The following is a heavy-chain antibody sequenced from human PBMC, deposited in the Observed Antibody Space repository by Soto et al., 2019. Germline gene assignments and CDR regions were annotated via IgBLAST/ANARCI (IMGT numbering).Heavy chain of an antibody. CDR1: GASITNTDHF. J-gene: IGHJ1*01. CDR2: FLYGGST. CDR3: ARQYTNGWYFQN. V-gene: IGHV4-39*01. D-gene: IGHD6-25*01. Sequence: SETLSLTCSVSGASITNTDHFWGWIRLPPGKGPEWIGSFLYGGSTYYTASLKSRATISVDSSTNHFSLRLTSVAAADTAIYYCARQYTNGWYFQNWGQGILVTVSS.